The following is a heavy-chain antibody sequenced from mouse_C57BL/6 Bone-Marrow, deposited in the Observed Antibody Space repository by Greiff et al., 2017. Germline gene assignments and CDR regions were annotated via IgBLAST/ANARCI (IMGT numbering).Heavy chain of an antibody. CDR3: ARALRRGFAY. CDR1: GYTFTSYW. Sequence: QVQLQQPGAELVRPGTSVKLSCKASGYTFTSYWMHWVKQRPGQGLEWIGVIDPSDSYTNYNQKFKGKATLTVDTSSSTAYMQLSSLTSADSAVYYCARALRRGFAYWGQGTLVTVSA. J-gene: IGHJ3*01. D-gene: IGHD2-4*01. CDR2: IDPSDSYT. V-gene: IGHV1-59*01.